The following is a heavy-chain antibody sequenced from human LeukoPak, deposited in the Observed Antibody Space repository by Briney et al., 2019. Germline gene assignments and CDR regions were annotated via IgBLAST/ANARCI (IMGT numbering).Heavy chain of an antibody. V-gene: IGHV4-61*01. J-gene: IGHJ3*02. Sequence: SETLSLTCTVPGGSISRSLYYWSWIRQPPGKGLEWIGYIYYSGSTNYNPSLKSRVTISVDASKNQFSLKLSSVTAADTAVYYCARDLVYYGSGRNAFDIWGQGTMVTVSS. D-gene: IGHD3-10*01. CDR1: GGSISRSLYY. CDR2: IYYSGST. CDR3: ARDLVYYGSGRNAFDI.